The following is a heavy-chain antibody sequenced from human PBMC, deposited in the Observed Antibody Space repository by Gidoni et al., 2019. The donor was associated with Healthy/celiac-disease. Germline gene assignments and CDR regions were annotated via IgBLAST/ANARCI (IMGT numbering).Heavy chain of an antibody. V-gene: IGHV3-7*01. Sequence: EVQLVESGGGLVQPGGSLRLSCAASGFTFSSYWMSWVRQAPGKGLEWVANIKQDGSEKYYVDSVKGRFTISRDNAKNSLYLQMNSLRAEDTAVYYCARVGSGYCSSTSCFYYYGMDVWGQGTTVTVSS. CDR3: ARVGSGYCSSTSCFYYYGMDV. CDR1: GFTFSSYW. D-gene: IGHD2-2*01. CDR2: IKQDGSEK. J-gene: IGHJ6*02.